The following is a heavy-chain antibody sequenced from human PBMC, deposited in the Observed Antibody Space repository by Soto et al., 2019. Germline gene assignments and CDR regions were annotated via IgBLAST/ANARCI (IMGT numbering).Heavy chain of an antibody. Sequence: SVKVSCKASGGTFSSYAISWVRQAPGQGLEWMGGIIPIFGTANYAQKFQGRVTITADESTSTAYMELSSLRSEDTAVYYCARGYNWNFGTEVWGQGPTVTVSS. V-gene: IGHV1-69*13. CDR3: ARGYNWNFGTEV. D-gene: IGHD1-20*01. CDR2: IIPIFGTA. J-gene: IGHJ6*02. CDR1: GGTFSSYA.